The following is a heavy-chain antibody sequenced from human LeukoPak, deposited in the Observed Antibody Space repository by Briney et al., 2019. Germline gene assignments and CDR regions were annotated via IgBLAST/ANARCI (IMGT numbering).Heavy chain of an antibody. Sequence: SETLSLTCTVSGVSISNYYWSWIRQPPGKGLEWIGYIYYNGNTNYNPSLKSRVTISVDTSKNQFSLKLSSETAADTAVYYCARGGSIFGDYLSDYWGQGTLVTVSS. J-gene: IGHJ4*02. CDR1: GVSISNYY. CDR2: IYYNGNT. D-gene: IGHD4-17*01. V-gene: IGHV4-59*08. CDR3: ARGGSIFGDYLSDY.